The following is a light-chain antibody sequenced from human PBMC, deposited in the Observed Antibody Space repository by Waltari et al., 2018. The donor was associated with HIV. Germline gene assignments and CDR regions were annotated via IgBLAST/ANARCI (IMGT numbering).Light chain of an antibody. Sequence: QSALTQPPSASGSPEQSVTISCTGTSRDVGPYNFVSWYQQRPGQAPKLIIFEVNKRPSGVPDRFSGSKSVNTASLTVSGLQAEDEADYYCSSFAGTNSHVVFGGGTKLTVL. J-gene: IGLJ2*01. V-gene: IGLV2-8*01. CDR1: SRDVGPYNF. CDR3: SSFAGTNSHVV. CDR2: EVN.